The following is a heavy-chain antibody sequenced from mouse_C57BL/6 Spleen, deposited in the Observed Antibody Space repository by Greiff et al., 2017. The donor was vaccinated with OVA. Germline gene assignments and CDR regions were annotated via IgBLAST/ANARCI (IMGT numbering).Heavy chain of an antibody. CDR1: GFNIKDYY. CDR2: IDPEDGET. CDR3: ARGKDYYGSSYDYFDY. Sequence: EVQLVESGAELVKPGASVKLSCTASGFNIKDYYMHWVKQRTEPGLEWIGRIDPEDGETKYAPKFQGKATITADTSSNTAYLQLSSLTSEDTAVYYCARGKDYYGSSYDYFDYWGQGTTLTVSS. J-gene: IGHJ2*01. V-gene: IGHV14-2*01. D-gene: IGHD1-1*01.